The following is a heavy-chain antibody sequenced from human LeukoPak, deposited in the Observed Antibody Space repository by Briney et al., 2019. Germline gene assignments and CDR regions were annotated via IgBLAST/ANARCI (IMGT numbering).Heavy chain of an antibody. J-gene: IGHJ4*02. CDR1: GFRFGGYA. V-gene: IGHV3-49*04. CDR2: IRSKALYGTS. CDR3: VRESARDYYFDY. D-gene: IGHD4/OR15-4a*01. Sequence: GRSLRLSCTGSGFRFGGYALSWVRQAPGKGLEWVGFIRSKALYGTSEYAASVEGRFTISRDDSNSIAYLQMNSLKTEDTAVYFCVRESARDYYFDYWGQGTLVTVSS.